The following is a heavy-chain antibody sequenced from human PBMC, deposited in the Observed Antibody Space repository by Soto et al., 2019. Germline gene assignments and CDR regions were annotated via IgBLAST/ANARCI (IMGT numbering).Heavy chain of an antibody. Sequence: QVQLQESGPGLVKPSQTLSLTCTVSGGSISSGGYYWSWIRQHPGKGLEWIGYIYYSGSTYYNPSLKSRVTISVDKSKNQFSLKLRSVTAADTAVYYCARERKYYYDSSGRYYFDYWGQGTLVTVSS. CDR1: GGSISSGGYY. D-gene: IGHD3-22*01. J-gene: IGHJ4*02. CDR2: IYYSGST. V-gene: IGHV4-31*03. CDR3: ARERKYYYDSSGRYYFDY.